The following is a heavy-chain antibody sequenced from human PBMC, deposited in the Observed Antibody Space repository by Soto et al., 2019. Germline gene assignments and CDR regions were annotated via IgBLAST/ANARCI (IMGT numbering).Heavy chain of an antibody. D-gene: IGHD6-19*01. J-gene: IGHJ5*02. V-gene: IGHV4-34*01. Sequence: SETLSLTCAVYGGSFSGYYWSWIRQPPGKGLEWIGEINHSGSTNYNPSLKSRVPISVDTSKNQFSLKLSSVTAADTAVYYCARVSMIAVAGEYNWFDPWGQGTLVTVSS. CDR1: GGSFSGYY. CDR2: INHSGST. CDR3: ARVSMIAVAGEYNWFDP.